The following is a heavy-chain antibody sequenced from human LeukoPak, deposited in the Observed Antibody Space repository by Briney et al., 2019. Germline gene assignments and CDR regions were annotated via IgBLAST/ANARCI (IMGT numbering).Heavy chain of an antibody. Sequence: PSETLSLTCTVSGGSISSSNSYWGWVRQPPGKGLGWIGSLYYSASTYYNPSLKTRVTIFVDTSKNEFSLKVNSVSAADTAVYYCARHIGYSNSAFDPWGQGTLVTVSS. CDR2: LYYSAST. V-gene: IGHV4-39*01. CDR1: GGSISSSNSY. J-gene: IGHJ5*02. D-gene: IGHD6-13*01. CDR3: ARHIGYSNSAFDP.